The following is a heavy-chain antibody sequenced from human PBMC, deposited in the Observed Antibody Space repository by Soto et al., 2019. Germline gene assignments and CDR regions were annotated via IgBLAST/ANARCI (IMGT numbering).Heavy chain of an antibody. CDR2: MNPNTGNS. CDR1: GCTFTSYD. V-gene: IGHV1-8*01. Sequence: ASVKVSCKASGCTFTSYDIYWVRQATGQGLEWMGWMNPNTGNSGYAQKFQGRVTVTSDTSINTVHMELSSPRSEDTAVYYCARRAETNGWNGFGADKYYFDFWGQGTLVTVSS. CDR3: ARRAETNGWNGFGADKYYFDF. D-gene: IGHD1-1*01. J-gene: IGHJ4*02.